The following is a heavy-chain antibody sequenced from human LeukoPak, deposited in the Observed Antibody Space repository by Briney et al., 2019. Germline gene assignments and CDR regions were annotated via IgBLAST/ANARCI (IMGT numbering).Heavy chain of an antibody. V-gene: IGHV4-31*03. D-gene: IGHD6-6*01. CDR3: ARDQLAARTFDY. CDR2: ISNSGST. Sequence: SETLSLTCTVSGGSISSGGYYWSWIRHHPGEGLEWIGYISNSGSTSYNPSLKSRVAISADTPKNQFSLKLSSVTAADTAVYYCARDQLAARTFDYWGQGTLVTVSS. CDR1: GGSISSGGYY. J-gene: IGHJ4*02.